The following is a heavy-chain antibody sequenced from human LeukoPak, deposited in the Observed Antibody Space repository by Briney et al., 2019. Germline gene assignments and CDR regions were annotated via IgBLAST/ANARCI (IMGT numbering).Heavy chain of an antibody. V-gene: IGHV1-18*01. CDR3: ARSPYCSGGSCFTNWFDP. CDR1: GYTFTSYG. CDR2: ISAYNGNT. J-gene: IGHJ5*02. Sequence: ASVKVSCKASGYTFTSYGISWVRQAPGQGLEWMGWISAYNGNTNYAQKLQGRVTMTTDTSTSTAYMELRSLRPDDTAVYYCARSPYCSGGSCFTNWFDPWGQGTLVTVSS. D-gene: IGHD2-15*01.